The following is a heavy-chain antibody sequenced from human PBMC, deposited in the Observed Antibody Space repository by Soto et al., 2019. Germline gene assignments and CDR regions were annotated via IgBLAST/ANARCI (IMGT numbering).Heavy chain of an antibody. J-gene: IGHJ4*02. CDR3: ARFVGYCGDDYYFDY. CDR2: ISRDGTNK. Sequence: QVQLVESGGGVVQPGRSLRLSCAASGFTFSTYAMHWVRQAPGKGLEWVAVISRDGTNKYHADSVKGRFTISRDNSKNTMYLQMNSLRAEDTAMYYCARFVGYCGDDYYFDYWGQGTLVTVSS. V-gene: IGHV3-30-3*01. D-gene: IGHD1-26*01. CDR1: GFTFSTYA.